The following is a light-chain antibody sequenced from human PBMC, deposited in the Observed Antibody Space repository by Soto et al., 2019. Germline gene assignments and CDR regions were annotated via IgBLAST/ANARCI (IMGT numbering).Light chain of an antibody. CDR3: TSYTSTNIWV. Sequence: QSALTQPASVSGSPGQSITISCTGTSSDKYVSWYQQEPAKAPKLMIYEVTNRPSGVSNRFSGSKSGNTASLTISGLQAEDEADYYCTSYTSTNIWVIGGGTKLTVL. CDR2: EVT. V-gene: IGLV2-14*01. CDR1: SSDKY. J-gene: IGLJ3*02.